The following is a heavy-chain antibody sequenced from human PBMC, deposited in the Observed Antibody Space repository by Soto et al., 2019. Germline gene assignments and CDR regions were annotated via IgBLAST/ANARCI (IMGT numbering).Heavy chain of an antibody. J-gene: IGHJ1*01. V-gene: IGHV1-69*02. CDR3: AGLFSVESLPSSSSSL. D-gene: IGHD6-6*01. Sequence: SVKVSCKASGGTFSSYTISWVRQAPGQGLEWMGRIIPILGIANYAQKFQGRVTITADKSTSTAYMELSSLRSEDTAVYYCAGLFSVESLPSSSSSLCGQGTLVPVSS. CDR2: IIPILGIA. CDR1: GGTFSSYT.